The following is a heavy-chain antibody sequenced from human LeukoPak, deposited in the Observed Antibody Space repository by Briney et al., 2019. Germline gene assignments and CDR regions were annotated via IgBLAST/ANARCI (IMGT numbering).Heavy chain of an antibody. J-gene: IGHJ4*02. Sequence: PGGSLRLSCAAPGFTFSDYEMNWVRQAPGKGLEWLSHISISGTTIHYADSVKGRFTISRDNSKNTLSLQMNSLSADDTAIYYCTRSGYRHPYHFESWGQGTLVIVSS. CDR3: TRSGYRHPYHFES. CDR1: GFTFSDYE. D-gene: IGHD3-22*01. CDR2: ISISGTTI. V-gene: IGHV3-48*03.